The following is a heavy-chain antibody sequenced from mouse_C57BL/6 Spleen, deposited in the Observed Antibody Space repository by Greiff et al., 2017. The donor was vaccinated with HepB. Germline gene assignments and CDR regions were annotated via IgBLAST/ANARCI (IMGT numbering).Heavy chain of an antibody. CDR3: TTGDWDGYAMDY. CDR1: GFNIKDDY. V-gene: IGHV14-4*01. CDR2: IDPENGDT. D-gene: IGHD4-1*01. J-gene: IGHJ4*01. Sequence: VQLQQSGAELVRPGASVKLSCTASGFNIKDDYMHWVKQRPEQGLEWIGWIDPENGDTEYASKFQGKATITADTSSNTAYLQPSSLTSEDNAVYYWTTGDWDGYAMDYWGQGTSVTVSS.